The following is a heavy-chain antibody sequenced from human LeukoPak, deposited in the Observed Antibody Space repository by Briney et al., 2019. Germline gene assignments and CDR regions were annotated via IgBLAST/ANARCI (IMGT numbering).Heavy chain of an antibody. CDR2: IYTSGST. D-gene: IGHD3-10*01. CDR1: GGSISSYY. CDR3: ARGGARGSSAFDI. J-gene: IGHJ3*02. V-gene: IGHV4-4*07. Sequence: SETLSLTCTVSGGSISSYYWSWIRQPAGKGLEWIGRIYTSGSTNYNPSLKSRVTILIETSKNQFSLNLRSVTAADTAVYYCARGGARGSSAFDIWGQGTMVTVSS.